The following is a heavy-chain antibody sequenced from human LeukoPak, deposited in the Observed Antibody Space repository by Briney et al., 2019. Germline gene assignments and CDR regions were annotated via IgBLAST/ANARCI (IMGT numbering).Heavy chain of an antibody. Sequence: SETLSLTCSVSGDSISSRSYHWGWLRQPPGRGLEWIGSIYYSGSTFYNPSLQSRVTVSVDTSNNQFSLRLNSVTAADTAVYYCARDRTHNFYYYGMDVWGQGTRVTVSS. CDR2: IYYSGST. CDR3: ARDRTHNFYYYGMDV. D-gene: IGHD1-1*01. J-gene: IGHJ6*02. V-gene: IGHV4-39*07. CDR1: GDSISSRSYH.